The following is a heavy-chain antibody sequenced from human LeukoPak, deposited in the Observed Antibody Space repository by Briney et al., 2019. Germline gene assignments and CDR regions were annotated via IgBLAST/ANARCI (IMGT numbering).Heavy chain of an antibody. CDR1: GFAFSSLD. CDR2: ISDSGDRT. V-gene: IGHV3-23*01. CDR3: AKDGLVWFGELN. D-gene: IGHD3-10*01. J-gene: IGHJ4*02. Sequence: GGSLRLSCAASGFAFSSLDMGWVRQAPGKGLEWVSAISDSGDRTYYADSVKGRFTLSRDNSKNTLYLQMNSLRAEDTAVYYCAKDGLVWFGELNWGQGTLVTVST.